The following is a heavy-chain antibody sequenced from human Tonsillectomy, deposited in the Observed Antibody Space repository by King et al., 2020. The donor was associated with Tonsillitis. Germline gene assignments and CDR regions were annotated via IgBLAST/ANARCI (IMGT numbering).Heavy chain of an antibody. CDR1: GYTFTAYY. V-gene: IGHV1-2*02. CDR3: ARFAGDTTTETKSDFDY. Sequence: QRQLVQSGAEVKKPGASVKVSCKASGYTFTAYYMHWVRQAPGQGPEWMGWINPSSGGSNYAQKFQGRVTMTRDTSISTAYMELIRLRSDDTAVYYCARFAGDTTTETKSDFDYWGQGTLVTVSS. CDR2: INPSSGGS. J-gene: IGHJ4*02. D-gene: IGHD4-11*01.